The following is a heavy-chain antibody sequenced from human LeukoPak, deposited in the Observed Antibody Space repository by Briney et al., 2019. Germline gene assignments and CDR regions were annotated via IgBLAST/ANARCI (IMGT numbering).Heavy chain of an antibody. V-gene: IGHV3-48*03. CDR2: ISSSGSTM. CDR1: GFTFSSYE. J-gene: IGHJ6*02. Sequence: AGGSLRLSCAASGFTFSSYEMNWVRQAPGKGLEWVSYISSSGSTMYYADSVKGRFTISRDNAKNSLYLQMNSLRAEDTAVYYCARDPRYAIHGMDVWGQGTTVTVSS. CDR3: ARDPRYAIHGMDV. D-gene: IGHD2-8*01.